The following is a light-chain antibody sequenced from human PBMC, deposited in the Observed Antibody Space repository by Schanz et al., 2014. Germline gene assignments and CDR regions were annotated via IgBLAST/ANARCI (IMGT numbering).Light chain of an antibody. CDR1: SSDVGGYNY. CDR3: SSYAGSINWV. J-gene: IGLJ3*02. Sequence: QSALTQPASVSGSPGQSITISCTGTSSDVGGYNYVSWYQQHPGKAPKLMIYDVSNRPSGVSNRFSGSKSGNTASLTISGLQPEDEADYYCSSYAGSINWVFGGGTKLTVL. CDR2: DVS. V-gene: IGLV2-14*01.